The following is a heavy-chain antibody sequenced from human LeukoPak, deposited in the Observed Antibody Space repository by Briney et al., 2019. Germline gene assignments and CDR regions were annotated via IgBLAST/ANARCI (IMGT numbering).Heavy chain of an antibody. V-gene: IGHV4-34*01. CDR3: ARDLAVAHAFDI. D-gene: IGHD6-19*01. Sequence: SETLSLTCAVYGGSFSGYYWSWIRQPPGKGLEWIGEINHSGSTNYNPSLKSRVTISVDTSKNQFSLKLSSVTAADTAVYYCARDLAVAHAFDIWGQGTMVTVSS. CDR1: GGSFSGYY. J-gene: IGHJ3*02. CDR2: INHSGST.